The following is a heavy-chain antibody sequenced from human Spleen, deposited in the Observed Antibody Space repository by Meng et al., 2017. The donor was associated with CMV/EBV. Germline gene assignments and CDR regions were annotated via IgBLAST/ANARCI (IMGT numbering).Heavy chain of an antibody. D-gene: IGHD4-17*01. V-gene: IGHV3-74*01. CDR2: INSEGSST. J-gene: IGHJ6*02. CDR1: GFTFRSHW. Sequence: GESLKISCAASGFTFRSHWMHWVRQAPGKGLVWVSRINSEGSSTNYADSVKGRFTISRDNAKNTLYLQMNSLRAEDTAVYYCTRNNEYGDQRYGMDVWGQGTTVTVSS. CDR3: TRNNEYGDQRYGMDV.